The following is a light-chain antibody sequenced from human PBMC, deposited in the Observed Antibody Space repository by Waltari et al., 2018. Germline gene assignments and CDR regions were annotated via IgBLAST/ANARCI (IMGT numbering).Light chain of an antibody. V-gene: IGKV4-1*01. CDR1: QSVLYSSNNKNY. J-gene: IGKJ2*01. CDR3: QQYYSTLSYT. Sequence: DIVMTQSPDSLAVSLGERATINCKYSQSVLYSSNNKNYLAWYQQKPGQPPKLLIYWASTRESGVPDRFSGSGSGTDFTLTISSLQAEDVAVYYCQQYYSTLSYTFGQGTKLEIK. CDR2: WAS.